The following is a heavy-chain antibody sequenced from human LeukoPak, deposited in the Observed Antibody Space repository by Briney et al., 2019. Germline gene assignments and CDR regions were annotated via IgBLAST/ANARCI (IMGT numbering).Heavy chain of an antibody. D-gene: IGHD4/OR15-4a*01. Sequence: GGSLRLSCAASGFTFSSYSMNWVRQAPGKGLEWVSSITSSSSYIYYADSVKGRFTISRDNAKNSLYLQMNSLRAEDTAVYYCARDVDYANPRHDYWGQGTLVTVSS. CDR1: GFTFSSYS. V-gene: IGHV3-21*01. CDR3: ARDVDYANPRHDY. CDR2: ITSSSSYI. J-gene: IGHJ4*02.